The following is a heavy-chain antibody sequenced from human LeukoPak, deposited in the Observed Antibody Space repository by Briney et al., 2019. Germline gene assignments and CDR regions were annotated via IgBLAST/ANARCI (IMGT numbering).Heavy chain of an antibody. D-gene: IGHD1-1*01. J-gene: IGHJ4*02. CDR3: ARLTGTTGFDY. V-gene: IGHV3-7*01. CDR2: IKQDGSDK. CDR1: GFPFSSYW. Sequence: GGSLRLSCAASGFPFSSYWMSWVRQAPGKGLEWVANIKQDGSDKYYVDSVKGRFTISRDNAKNSLYLQLNSLRADDTAVYYCARLTGTTGFDYWGQGTLVTVSS.